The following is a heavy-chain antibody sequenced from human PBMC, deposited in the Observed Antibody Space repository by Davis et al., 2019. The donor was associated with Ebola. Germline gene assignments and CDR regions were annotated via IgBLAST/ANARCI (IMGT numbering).Heavy chain of an antibody. D-gene: IGHD6-19*01. CDR2: FYTGGNT. CDR3: AKGYSSGWYLGYFDY. CDR1: GFTFSSYA. Sequence: GGSLRLSCAASGFTFSSYAMSWVRQAPGKGLEWVSVFYTGGNTYYADSVKGRFTISRDNSRNTLSLQMNSLRAEDTAVYYCAKGYSSGWYLGYFDYWGQGTLVTVSS. V-gene: IGHV3-23*03. J-gene: IGHJ4*02.